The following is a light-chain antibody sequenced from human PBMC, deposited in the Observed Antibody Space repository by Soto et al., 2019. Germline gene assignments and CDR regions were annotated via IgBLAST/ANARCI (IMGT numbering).Light chain of an antibody. CDR3: QQSYSTPWT. CDR2: SAS. Sequence: DIQLTQSPSFVSASVGDRVTITCRASQDIGNFLAWYQQKPGKAPKLLIYSASTLQSGVPSRFSGSGSAAEFSLTISSLQPEDFATYYCQQSYSTPWTFGQGTKVDIK. V-gene: IGKV1-9*01. J-gene: IGKJ1*01. CDR1: QDIGNF.